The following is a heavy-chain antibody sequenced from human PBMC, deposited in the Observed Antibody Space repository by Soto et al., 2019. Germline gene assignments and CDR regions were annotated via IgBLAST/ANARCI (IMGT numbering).Heavy chain of an antibody. Sequence: SETLSLTCTVSGGSISSYFYIWVRQPPGKGLEWIGSVYYTGTTDYNPSLKSRVTISVDTSKTQFSLNLRSVTAADTTVYYCARDLAAVPRAFDYWGRGTLVTVSS. CDR1: GGSISSYF. CDR2: VYYTGTT. J-gene: IGHJ4*02. D-gene: IGHD6-13*01. CDR3: ARDLAAVPRAFDY. V-gene: IGHV4-59*01.